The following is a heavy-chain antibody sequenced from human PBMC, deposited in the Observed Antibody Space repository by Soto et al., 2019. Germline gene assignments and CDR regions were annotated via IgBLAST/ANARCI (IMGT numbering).Heavy chain of an antibody. Sequence: PGGSLRLSCAASGFTFSSYSMNWVRQAPGKGLEWVSYISSSSSTIYYADSVKGRFTISRDNAKNSLYLQMNSLRAEDTAVYYCATDWYPRYSSSWYDAFDIWGQGTMVTVSS. V-gene: IGHV3-48*01. CDR1: GFTFSSYS. CDR2: ISSSSSTI. D-gene: IGHD6-13*01. J-gene: IGHJ3*02. CDR3: ATDWYPRYSSSWYDAFDI.